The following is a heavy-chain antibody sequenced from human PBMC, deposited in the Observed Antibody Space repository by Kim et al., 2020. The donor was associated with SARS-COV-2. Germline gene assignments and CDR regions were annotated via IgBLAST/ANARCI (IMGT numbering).Heavy chain of an antibody. CDR2: PSGGST. J-gene: IGHJ6*02. Sequence: PSGGSTSYAEKFQGRVSMTRDTSTSTVYMELSSLRSEDTAVYYCAGSGMDVWGQGTTVTVSS. D-gene: IGHD3-10*01. V-gene: IGHV1-46*01. CDR3: AGSGMDV.